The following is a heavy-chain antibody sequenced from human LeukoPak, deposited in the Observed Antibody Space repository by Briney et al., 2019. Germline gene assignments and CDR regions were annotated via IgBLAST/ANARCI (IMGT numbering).Heavy chain of an antibody. Sequence: GGSLRLSCAASRFTFSGYAMYWVRQAPGKGLEWVAGISDSGGSTNYADSVKGRFTISRDNPKNTLYLQMNSLRAEDTAVYFCAKRGVVIRVILVGFHKEAYYFDSWGQGTLVTVSS. V-gene: IGHV3-23*01. J-gene: IGHJ4*02. CDR1: RFTFSGYA. CDR3: AKRGVVIRVILVGFHKEAYYFDS. CDR2: ISDSGGST. D-gene: IGHD3-22*01.